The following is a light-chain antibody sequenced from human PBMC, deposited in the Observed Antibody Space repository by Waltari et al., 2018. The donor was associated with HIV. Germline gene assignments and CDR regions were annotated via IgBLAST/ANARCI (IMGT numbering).Light chain of an antibody. V-gene: IGLV2-8*01. J-gene: IGLJ2*01. CDR2: EVT. CDR3: SSYAGSNRFVV. Sequence: QSALTQPPSASGSPGQSVAISCTGTSSHIGAYHFVSWYQQQPGSAPKLIIFEVTKRPTGVPDRFSGSKSGNTASLTVSGLLPEDDADYYCSSYAGSNRFVVFGGGTRLTVL. CDR1: SSHIGAYHF.